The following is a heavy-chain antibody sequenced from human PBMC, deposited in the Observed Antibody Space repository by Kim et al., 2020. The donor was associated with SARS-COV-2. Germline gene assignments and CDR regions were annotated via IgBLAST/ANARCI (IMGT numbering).Heavy chain of an antibody. Sequence: GGSLRLSCEASGFSFRRYSLNWVRQAPGKGLEWISCITDGFTEYYADSVKGRFTISRDNDRSSLFLQMNSLRDEDTAIYYCARKGPVTTDVGNWFDPWGRRTLVTVSS. CDR1: GFSFRRYS. D-gene: IGHD1-1*01. CDR2: ITDGFTE. CDR3: ARKGPVTTDVGNWFDP. J-gene: IGHJ5*02. V-gene: IGHV3-48*02.